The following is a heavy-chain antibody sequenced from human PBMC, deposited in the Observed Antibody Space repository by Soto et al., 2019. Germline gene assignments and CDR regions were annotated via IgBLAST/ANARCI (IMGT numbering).Heavy chain of an antibody. CDR3: AKDRRTYYYDSSGYSHDY. Sequence: GGSLRLSCAASGFTFSSYAMSWVRQAPGKGLEWVSAISGSGGSTYYADSVKGRFTISRDNSKNTLYLQMNSLRAEDTAVYYCAKDRRTYYYDSSGYSHDYCGQGTLVTVSS. J-gene: IGHJ4*02. V-gene: IGHV3-23*01. CDR1: GFTFSSYA. CDR2: ISGSGGST. D-gene: IGHD3-22*01.